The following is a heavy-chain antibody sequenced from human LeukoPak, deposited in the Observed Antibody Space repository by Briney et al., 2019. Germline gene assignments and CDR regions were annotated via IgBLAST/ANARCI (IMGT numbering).Heavy chain of an antibody. V-gene: IGHV1-2*02. D-gene: IGHD3-3*01. CDR1: GYTFTYYY. Sequence: GASVKVSCKASGYTFTYYYVHWVRQAPGQGLEWMGCISPNSGGTHYAQNFQGRVTMTRDTSISTAYMELSGLRSDDTAVYSCARLPYDEPDYWGQGTLVTVSS. J-gene: IGHJ4*02. CDR2: ISPNSGGT. CDR3: ARLPYDEPDY.